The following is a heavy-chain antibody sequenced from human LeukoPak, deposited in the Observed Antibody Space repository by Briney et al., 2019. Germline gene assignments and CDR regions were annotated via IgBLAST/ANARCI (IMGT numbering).Heavy chain of an antibody. Sequence: PSETLSLTCTVSGYSISSGYYWGWIRQPPGKGLEWIGSIYHSGSTYYNPSLKSRVTISVDTSKNQFSLKLSSVTAADTAVYYCARQNDILTGYYTLGAFDIWGQGTMVTVSS. V-gene: IGHV4-38-2*02. D-gene: IGHD3-9*01. CDR2: IYHSGST. J-gene: IGHJ3*02. CDR1: GYSISSGYY. CDR3: ARQNDILTGYYTLGAFDI.